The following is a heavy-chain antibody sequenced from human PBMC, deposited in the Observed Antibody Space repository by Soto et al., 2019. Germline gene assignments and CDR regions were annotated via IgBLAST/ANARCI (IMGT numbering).Heavy chain of an antibody. D-gene: IGHD3-10*01. CDR2: IGTAGDT. Sequence: PGGSLRLSCAASGFTFSSYDMHWVRQATGKGLEWVSAIGTAGDTYYPGSVKGRFTISRENAKNSLYLQMNSLRAEDTAVYYCARGLFHYYGSGPLTPNWFDPWGQGTLVTVSS. V-gene: IGHV3-13*01. CDR3: ARGLFHYYGSGPLTPNWFDP. J-gene: IGHJ5*02. CDR1: GFTFSSYD.